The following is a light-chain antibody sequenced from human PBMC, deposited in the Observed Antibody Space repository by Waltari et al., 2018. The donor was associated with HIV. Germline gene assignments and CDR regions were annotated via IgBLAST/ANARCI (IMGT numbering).Light chain of an antibody. V-gene: IGLV1-44*01. Sequence: QSVLTQPPSASGSPGQRVTISCSGSSSNIGNNPTNWYQQLPGTAPKLPVYSDHQRPSGVPDRFSDSKSGTSASLASSGLQSEDEGDYYCASWDNNVAGRVFGGRTRLTVL. J-gene: IGLJ2*01. CDR1: SSNIGNNP. CDR3: ASWDNNVAGRV. CDR2: SDH.